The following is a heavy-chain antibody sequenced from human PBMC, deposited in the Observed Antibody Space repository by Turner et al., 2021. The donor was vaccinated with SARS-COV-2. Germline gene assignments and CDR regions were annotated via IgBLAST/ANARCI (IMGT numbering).Heavy chain of an antibody. D-gene: IGHD6-13*01. CDR3: AEGPSDIAAAGWSLYVQH. J-gene: IGHJ1*01. CDR2: IIPIFGTA. Sequence: QVQLVQSGAEVKKPGSSVKVSCKASGGTFSSYAISWVRQAPGQGLEWMGGIIPIFGTANYAQKFQGRVTITADKSTSTAYMELSSLRSEDTAVYYWAEGPSDIAAAGWSLYVQHWGHGTLVTVSS. V-gene: IGHV1-69*06. CDR1: GGTFSSYA.